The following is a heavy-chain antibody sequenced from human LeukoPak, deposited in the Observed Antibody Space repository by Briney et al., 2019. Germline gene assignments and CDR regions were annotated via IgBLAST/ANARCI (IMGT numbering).Heavy chain of an antibody. J-gene: IGHJ6*02. CDR3: AKDELTYYYYGMDV. Sequence: GGSLRLSCAGSGFTFSTYWMSWVRQAPGKGLEWVSAISGSGGSTYYADSVKGRFTISRDNSKNTLYLQMNSLRAEDTAVYYCAKDELTYYYYGMDVWGQGTTVTVSS. V-gene: IGHV3-23*01. CDR1: GFTFSTYW. D-gene: IGHD3-9*01. CDR2: ISGSGGST.